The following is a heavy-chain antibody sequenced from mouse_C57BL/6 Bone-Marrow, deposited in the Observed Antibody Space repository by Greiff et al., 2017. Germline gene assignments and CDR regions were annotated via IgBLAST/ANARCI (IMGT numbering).Heavy chain of an antibody. V-gene: IGHV1-64*01. D-gene: IGHD2-1*01. Sequence: QVQLQQSGAELVKPGASVKLSCKASGYTFTSYWMHWVKQRPGQGLEWIGMIHPNSGSTNYNEKFKSKATLTVDKSSSTAYMQLSILTSEDSAVYYCARLGYGNSYYWGQGTTLTVSS. CDR1: GYTFTSYW. CDR2: IHPNSGST. CDR3: ARLGYGNSYY. J-gene: IGHJ2*01.